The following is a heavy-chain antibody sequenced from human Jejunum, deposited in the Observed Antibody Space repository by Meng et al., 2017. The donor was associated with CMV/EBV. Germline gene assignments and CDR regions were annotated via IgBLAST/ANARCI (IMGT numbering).Heavy chain of an antibody. Sequence: TFSDVWRSWVRQAPGKGLEWVANIKQDGSDKYYVDSVKGRFTISRDNAKNSLYLEMNSLRAEDTAVYYCARVARSRQYYYYYGMDVWGQGTTVTVSS. CDR3: ARVARSRQYYYYYGMDV. CDR2: IKQDGSDK. V-gene: IGHV3-7*01. CDR1: TFSDVW. J-gene: IGHJ6*02.